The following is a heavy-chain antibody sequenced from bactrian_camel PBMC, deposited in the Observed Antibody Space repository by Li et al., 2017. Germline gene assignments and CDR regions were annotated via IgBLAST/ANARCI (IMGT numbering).Heavy chain of an antibody. CDR2: AHHDGTT. J-gene: IGHJ4*01. V-gene: IGHV3S53*01. Sequence: HVQLVESGGGSLQAGGSLKLSCVASKWSYGTYCMGWFRQAPGKEREGVAAAHHDGTTGYANSVQGRFAISKDSAKYTLYPQMNSLKPEDTAMYYCAAESAVSSSCTIDDYKWLESQGQGTQVTVS. D-gene: IGHD4*01. CDR1: KWSYGTYC.